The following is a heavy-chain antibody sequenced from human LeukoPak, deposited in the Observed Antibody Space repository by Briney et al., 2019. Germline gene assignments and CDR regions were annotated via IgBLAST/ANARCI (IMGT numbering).Heavy chain of an antibody. Sequence: GGSLRLSCAASGFTFSNYWMSWVRQAPGKGLEWVAIIKQDGSEKYYVDSVKGRLTISRDNAKNSLYLQMNILRVEDTAVYYCASGYNDATDYFDYWGQGTLVTVSS. CDR1: GFTFSNYW. CDR3: ASGYNDATDYFDY. V-gene: IGHV3-7*01. J-gene: IGHJ4*02. D-gene: IGHD5-12*01. CDR2: IKQDGSEK.